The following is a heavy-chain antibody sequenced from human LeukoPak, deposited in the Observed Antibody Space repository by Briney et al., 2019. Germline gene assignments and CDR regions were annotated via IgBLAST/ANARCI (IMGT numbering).Heavy chain of an antibody. D-gene: IGHD3-16*02. CDR2: ISGSGGST. J-gene: IGHJ4*02. CDR1: GFTFSSYA. Sequence: PGGSLRLSCAASGFTFSSYAMTWVRQAPGKGLEWVSAISGSGGSTYYADSVKGRLTISRDNSKNTLYLQMNSLRAEDTAVYYCAKSGIMITFGGVIVLPYFDYWGKGTLVTVSS. CDR3: AKSGIMITFGGVIVLPYFDY. V-gene: IGHV3-23*01.